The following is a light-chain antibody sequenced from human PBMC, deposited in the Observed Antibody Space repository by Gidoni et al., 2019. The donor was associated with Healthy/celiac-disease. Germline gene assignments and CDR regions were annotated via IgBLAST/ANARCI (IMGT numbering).Light chain of an antibody. CDR3: QRYGSSPRT. CDR1: QSVSSCY. V-gene: IGKV3-20*01. Sequence: VLTQSPGTLSLSPGERATLSCRASQSVSSCYLAWYQQKPGQAPRLLIYGASFRAAGIPDRCSSSGAGTDFTLTSSRLAPEDLAVYYCQRYGSSPRTFGQGTKVEIK. J-gene: IGKJ1*01. CDR2: GAS.